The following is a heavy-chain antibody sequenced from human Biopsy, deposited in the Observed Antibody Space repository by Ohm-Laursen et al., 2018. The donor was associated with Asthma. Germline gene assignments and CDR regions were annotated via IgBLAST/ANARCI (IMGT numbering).Heavy chain of an antibody. CDR3: VRAVRDEQCLAPFDY. V-gene: IGHV4-59*13. CDR1: GGSISSFR. J-gene: IGHJ4*01. CDR2: VYLSGST. Sequence: SDTLSLTCSVSGGSISSFRCCWIRKSPEKGLEWMWNVYLSGSTNYNPSLKSRITMSVETSKNRMFLELTSVTAADTAIYCSVRAVRDEQCLAPFDYWGQGKPVTVSS. D-gene: IGHD5-24*01.